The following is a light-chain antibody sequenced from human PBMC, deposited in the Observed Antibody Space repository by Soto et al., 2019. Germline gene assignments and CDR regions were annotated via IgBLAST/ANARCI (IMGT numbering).Light chain of an antibody. V-gene: IGLV2-14*01. Sequence: QSALTQPASVSGSPGQSITISCTGTSSDVGGYNYVSWYQQYPGKAPKLMIYGVSNRPSGVSHRFSGSKSGNTASLNISGLQTEDEADYYCSSCTGSCTTYVFGSGTKVTVL. CDR2: GVS. CDR3: SSCTGSCTTYV. J-gene: IGLJ1*01. CDR1: SSDVGGYNY.